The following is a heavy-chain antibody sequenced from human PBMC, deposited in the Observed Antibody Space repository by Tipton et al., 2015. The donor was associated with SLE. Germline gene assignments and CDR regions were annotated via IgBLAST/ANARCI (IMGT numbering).Heavy chain of an antibody. CDR1: GFTFSSYA. D-gene: IGHD3-9*01. CDR3: ARDRVFAFDL. Sequence: SLRLSCAASGFTFSSYAMSWVRQAPGKGLEWVSAISGSGGSTYYADSVKGRFTISRDNAKNSLYLQMNSLRVEDTAVYYCARDRVFAFDLWGQGTLVTVSS. V-gene: IGHV3-23*01. CDR2: ISGSGGST. J-gene: IGHJ4*02.